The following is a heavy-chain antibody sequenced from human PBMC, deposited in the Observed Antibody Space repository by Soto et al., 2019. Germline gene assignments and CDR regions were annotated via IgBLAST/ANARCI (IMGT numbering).Heavy chain of an antibody. CDR2: IYYSGST. Sequence: SESLSLTCTVSGGSISSGGYYWSWIRQHPGKGLEWIGYIYYSGSTYYNPSLKSRVTISVDTSKNQFSLKLSSVTAADTAVYYCARDHRYYGPGTYFDYWGQGTLVTVSS. V-gene: IGHV4-31*03. CDR3: ARDHRYYGPGTYFDY. CDR1: GGSISSGGYY. J-gene: IGHJ4*02. D-gene: IGHD3-10*01.